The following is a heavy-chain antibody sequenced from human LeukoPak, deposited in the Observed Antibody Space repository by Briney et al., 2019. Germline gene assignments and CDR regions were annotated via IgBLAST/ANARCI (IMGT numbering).Heavy chain of an antibody. D-gene: IGHD6-19*01. CDR1: GYTFTSYG. Sequence: ASVKVSCKASGYTFTSYGISWVRQAPGQGLEWMGWISTYNGNTNYAQKFQGRVTMTTDTPTSTAYMELRSLRSDDTAVYYCARDDGVAVAGTWSYWGQGTLVTVSS. CDR3: ARDDGVAVAGTWSY. V-gene: IGHV1-18*01. CDR2: ISTYNGNT. J-gene: IGHJ4*02.